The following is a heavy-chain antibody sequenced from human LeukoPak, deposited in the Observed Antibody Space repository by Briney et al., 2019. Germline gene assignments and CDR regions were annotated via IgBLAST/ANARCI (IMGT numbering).Heavy chain of an antibody. CDR2: IIPIFGTA. Sequence: SVKVSSKASGGTFSSYAISWVRQAPGQGLEWMGGIIPIFGTANYAQKFQGRVTITTDESTSTAYMELSSLRSEDTAVYYCARNIPYYYDSSGYPNIDYWGQGTLVTVSS. CDR1: GGTFSSYA. V-gene: IGHV1-69*05. CDR3: ARNIPYYYDSSGYPNIDY. J-gene: IGHJ4*02. D-gene: IGHD3-22*01.